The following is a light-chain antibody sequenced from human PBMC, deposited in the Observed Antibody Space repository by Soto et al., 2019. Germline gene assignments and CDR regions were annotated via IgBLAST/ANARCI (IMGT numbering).Light chain of an antibody. Sequence: DIQMTQSPSTLSASLGDRVTITCRASQTISTWLAWYQQKPGKAPELLIYDASTLESGVPSRFSGSGSRTEFTLTISSLQPDDFATYYCQQYNSYTWTFGQGTKVDIK. CDR3: QQYNSYTWT. V-gene: IGKV1-5*01. CDR1: QTISTW. J-gene: IGKJ1*01. CDR2: DAS.